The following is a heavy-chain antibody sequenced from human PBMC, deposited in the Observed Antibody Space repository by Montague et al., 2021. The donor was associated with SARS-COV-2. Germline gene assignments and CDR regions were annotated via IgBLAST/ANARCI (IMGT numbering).Heavy chain of an antibody. CDR3: ASPTYYYDSSGSDAFDI. D-gene: IGHD3-22*01. CDR1: GGSISSSSYY. J-gene: IGHJ3*02. V-gene: IGHV4-39*01. Sequence: SETLSLTCTVSGGSISSSSYYWGWIRQPPGKGLEWIGSIYYSGSTYYNPSLKSRVTISVDTSKNQFSLKLSSVAAADTAVYYCASPTYYYDSSGSDAFDIWGQGTMGTGSS. CDR2: IYYSGST.